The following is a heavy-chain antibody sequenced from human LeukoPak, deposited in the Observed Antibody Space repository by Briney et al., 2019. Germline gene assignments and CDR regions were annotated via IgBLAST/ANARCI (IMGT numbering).Heavy chain of an antibody. V-gene: IGHV4-34*01. CDR2: INHSGST. D-gene: IGHD1-26*01. Sequence: SETLSLTCTVPSDSISSYYWNWIRQPPGKGLEWIGEINHSGSTNYNPSLKSRVTISVDTSKNQFSLKLSSVTAADTAVYYCARESGSYYPRYYYYYMDVWGKGTTVTISS. CDR3: ARESGSYYPRYYYYYMDV. J-gene: IGHJ6*03. CDR1: SDSISSYY.